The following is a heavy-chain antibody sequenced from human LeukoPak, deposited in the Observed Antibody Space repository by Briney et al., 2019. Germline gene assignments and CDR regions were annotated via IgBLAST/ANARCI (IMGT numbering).Heavy chain of an antibody. CDR1: EFTFSSYG. J-gene: IGHJ4*02. V-gene: IGHV3-23*01. CDR3: ARRDIVVVPAAKGSFYSFDY. Sequence: PGGCLRLSCAASEFTFSSYGMSWVRQAPGKGLEWVSAISGSGGSTYYADSVKGRFTISRDNSKNTLYLQMNSLRAEDTAVYYCARRDIVVVPAAKGSFYSFDYWGQGTLVTVSS. D-gene: IGHD2-2*01. CDR2: ISGSGGST.